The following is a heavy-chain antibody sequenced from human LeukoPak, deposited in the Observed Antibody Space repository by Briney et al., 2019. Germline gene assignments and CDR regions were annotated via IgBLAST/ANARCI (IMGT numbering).Heavy chain of an antibody. V-gene: IGHV4-39*01. J-gene: IGHJ5*02. D-gene: IGHD4-17*01. CDR2: VYYGRSP. CDR1: GDSISRSTYY. CDR3: ARVTSVLRGDYGFDP. Sequence: PSETLSLTCTVSGDSISRSTYYWAWIRQPPGKGLEWIGSVYYGRSPYFNPSLESRATISVDTSKNQFSLKLSSVTAADTAVYYCARVTSVLRGDYGFDPWGQGTLVTVSS.